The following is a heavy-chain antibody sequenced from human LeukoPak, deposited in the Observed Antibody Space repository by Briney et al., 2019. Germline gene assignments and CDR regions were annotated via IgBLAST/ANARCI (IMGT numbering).Heavy chain of an antibody. J-gene: IGHJ4*02. D-gene: IGHD2-2*01. CDR3: ARVAHALYPYYFDY. CDR1: GGSISTSSYY. V-gene: IGHV4-39*07. Sequence: ASETLSLTCTVSGGSISTSSYYWGWIRQPPGKRLEWIGTIYYGGSTYYSPSLKNRVTISVDTSKNQFSLKLSSVTAADTAVYYCARVAHALYPYYFDYWGQGTLVTVSS. CDR2: IYYGGST.